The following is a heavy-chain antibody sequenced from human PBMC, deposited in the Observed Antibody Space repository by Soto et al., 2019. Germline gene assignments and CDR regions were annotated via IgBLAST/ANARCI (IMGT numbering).Heavy chain of an antibody. V-gene: IGHV4-39*01. J-gene: IGHJ5*02. CDR1: GDSMSSTSSY. CDR2: IYYRGTT. CDR3: VRQGQSDWFDP. Sequence: SSETLSLTCTVSGDSMSSTSSYWGWIRQPPGKGLEWIGNIYYRGTTFYNPSLKSRAAISVDTSKNQFSLKLNSVTAADTAVYFCVRQGQSDWFDPWGQGTLVTVSS. D-gene: IGHD4-4*01.